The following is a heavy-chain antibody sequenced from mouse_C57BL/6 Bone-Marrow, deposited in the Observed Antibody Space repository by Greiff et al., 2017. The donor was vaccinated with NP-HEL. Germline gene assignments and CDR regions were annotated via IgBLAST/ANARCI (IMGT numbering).Heavy chain of an antibody. V-gene: IGHV5-4*01. D-gene: IGHD1-1*01. CDR3: ARDWRDGYFDY. CDR1: GFTFSSYA. Sequence: VQLKESGGGLVKPGGSLKLSCAASGFTFSSYAMSWVRQTPEKRLEWVATISDGGSYTYYPDNVKGRFTISRDNAKNNLYLQMSHLKSEDTAMYYCARDWRDGYFDYWGQGTTLTVSS. J-gene: IGHJ2*01. CDR2: ISDGGSYT.